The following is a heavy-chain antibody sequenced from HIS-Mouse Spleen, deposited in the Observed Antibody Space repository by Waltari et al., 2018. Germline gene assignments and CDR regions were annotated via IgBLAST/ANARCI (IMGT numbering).Heavy chain of an antibody. CDR2: ICYSGST. CDR3: AREIPYSSSWYDWYFDL. Sequence: QLQLQESGPGLVKPSETLSLTCTVSGGSISSSSYYWGWIRQPPGKGLGWIGSICYSGSTAYSPSLKSRVTISVDTSKNQFSLKLSSVTAADTAVYYCAREIPYSSSWYDWYFDLWGRGTLVTVSS. V-gene: IGHV4-39*07. J-gene: IGHJ2*01. CDR1: GGSISSSSYY. D-gene: IGHD6-13*01.